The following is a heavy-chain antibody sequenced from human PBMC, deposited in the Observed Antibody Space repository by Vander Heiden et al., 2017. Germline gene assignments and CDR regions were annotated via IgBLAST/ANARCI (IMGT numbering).Heavy chain of an antibody. CDR3: ASSYCYDSSGYYQYFQH. Sequence: EVQLVQSGAEVKKPGESLKISCKGSGYSFTSYWIGWVRQMPGKGLEWMGIIYPGDSDTRYSPSFQGQVTISADKSISTAYLQWSSLKASDTAMYYCASSYCYDSSGYYQYFQHWGQGTLVTVSS. D-gene: IGHD3-22*01. J-gene: IGHJ1*01. CDR1: GYSFTSYW. CDR2: IYPGDSDT. V-gene: IGHV5-51*01.